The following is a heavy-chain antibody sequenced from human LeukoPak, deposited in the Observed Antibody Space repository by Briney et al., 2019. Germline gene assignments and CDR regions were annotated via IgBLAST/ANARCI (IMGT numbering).Heavy chain of an antibody. CDR3: ARVENPLTYYDILTGYSTAYYFDY. Sequence: ASVKVSRKASGYTFTSYGISWVRQAPGQGLEWMGWISAYNGNTNYAQKLQGRVTMTTDTSTSTAYMELRSLRSDDTAVYYCARVENPLTYYDILTGYSTAYYFDYWGQGTLVTVSS. CDR1: GYTFTSYG. D-gene: IGHD3-9*01. V-gene: IGHV1-18*01. CDR2: ISAYNGNT. J-gene: IGHJ4*02.